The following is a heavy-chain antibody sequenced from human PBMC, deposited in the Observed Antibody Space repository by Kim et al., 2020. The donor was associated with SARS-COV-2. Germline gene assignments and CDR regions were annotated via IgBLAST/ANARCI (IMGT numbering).Heavy chain of an antibody. CDR3: TTDLFPRSGYYPFNV. Sequence: GGSLRLSCAASGFTFSDYYMNWFRQVPGKGLEWISLISTGGTETFYSDSVKGRFTISRDNTNNSLYLQMNSLRAEDTAFYYFTTDLFPRSGYYPFNVWV. CDR2: ISTGGTET. D-gene: IGHD3-3*01. V-gene: IGHV3-11*01. CDR1: GFTFSDYY. J-gene: IGHJ3*01.